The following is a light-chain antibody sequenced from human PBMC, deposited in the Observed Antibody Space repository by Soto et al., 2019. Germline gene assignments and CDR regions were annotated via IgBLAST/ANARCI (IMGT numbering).Light chain of an antibody. CDR3: QQGHNWPLT. CDR1: QSISSE. Sequence: EIVMTQSPANLSVSPGERATLSCRASQSISSELAWYQQKPGQPPSLLIYGASTRATGVPARFTGSGSGSHFTLTISRLQSEDSAVYYCQQGHNWPLTFGQGTRLEI. V-gene: IGKV3-15*01. CDR2: GAS. J-gene: IGKJ2*01.